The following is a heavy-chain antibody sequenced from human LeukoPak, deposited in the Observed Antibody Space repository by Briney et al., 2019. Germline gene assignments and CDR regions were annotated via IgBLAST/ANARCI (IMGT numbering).Heavy chain of an antibody. J-gene: IGHJ4*02. CDR1: GFTVSTNY. D-gene: IGHD6-19*01. V-gene: IGHV3-66*02. CDR2: IYSGGST. CDR3: ARAKRAMAVAGMDY. Sequence: GGSLRLSCAASGFTVSTNYMTWVRQAPGKGLEWVSVIYSGGSTYYADSVKGRFTISRDNSKNTLYLQMNSLRAEDTAVYYCARAKRAMAVAGMDYWGQGTVVTVSS.